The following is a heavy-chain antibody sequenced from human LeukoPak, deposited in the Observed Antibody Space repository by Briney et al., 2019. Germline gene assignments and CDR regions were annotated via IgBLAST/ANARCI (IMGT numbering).Heavy chain of an antibody. CDR1: GYSFTSYW. CDR2: IYPGDSDT. Sequence: GESLKISCKGSGYSFTSYWIGWVRQMPGKGLEWMGIIYPGDSDTRYSPSFQGQVTISADKSISTAYLQWSSLKASDTAMYYCARPGYCSSTSCWGVYYFDYRGQGALVTVSS. J-gene: IGHJ4*02. D-gene: IGHD2-2*01. CDR3: ARPGYCSSTSCWGVYYFDY. V-gene: IGHV5-51*01.